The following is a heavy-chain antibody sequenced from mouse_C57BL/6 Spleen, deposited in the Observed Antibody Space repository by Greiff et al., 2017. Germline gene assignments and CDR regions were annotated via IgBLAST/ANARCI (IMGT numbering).Heavy chain of an antibody. V-gene: IGHV5-9-1*02. CDR3: TRYGYDGDYYAMDY. CDR1: GFTFSSYA. Sequence: EVQLVESGEGLVKPGGSLKLSCAASGFTFSSYAMSWVRQTPEKRLEWVAYISSGGDYIYYADTVKGRFTISRDNARNTLYLQMSSLKSEDTAMYYCTRYGYDGDYYAMDYWGQGTSVTVSS. D-gene: IGHD2-2*01. J-gene: IGHJ4*01. CDR2: ISSGGDYI.